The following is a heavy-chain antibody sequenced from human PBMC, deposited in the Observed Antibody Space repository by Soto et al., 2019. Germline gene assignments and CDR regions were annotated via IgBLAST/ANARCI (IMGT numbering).Heavy chain of an antibody. CDR1: GFTFSSYA. J-gene: IGHJ1*01. V-gene: IGHV3-23*01. CDR3: VRNDYYDSSGYSEYFQY. CDR2: MGGSGRST. Sequence: GGSLRLSCAASGFTFSSYAMTWVRQAPGKGLEWVSSMGGSGRSTYYTDSVKGRFTISRDNAKSSLYLQMNSLRAEDTAVYYCVRNDYYDSSGYSEYFQYWGQGALVTVSS. D-gene: IGHD3-22*01.